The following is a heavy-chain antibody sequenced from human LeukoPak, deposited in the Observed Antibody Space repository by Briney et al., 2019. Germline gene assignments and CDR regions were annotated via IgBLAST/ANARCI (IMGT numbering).Heavy chain of an antibody. V-gene: IGHV3-33*01. J-gene: IGHJ4*02. CDR3: ARDSGMGITDLDY. Sequence: PGRSXRLSXAAXXXXXXXXXXXXVXXXXXXXXXXVXVIWYDGXNKYYADSVKXRFTISRDNSKNTLYLQMNSLRAEDTAVYYCARDSGMGITDLDYWGQGTLVTVSS. CDR2: IWYDGXNK. D-gene: IGHD3-10*01. CDR1: XXXXXXXX.